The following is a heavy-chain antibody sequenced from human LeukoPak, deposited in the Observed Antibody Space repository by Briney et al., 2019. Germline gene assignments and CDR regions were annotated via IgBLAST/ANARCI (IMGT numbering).Heavy chain of an antibody. Sequence: ASVKVSCKASGCTFTSYGISWVRQAPGQGLEWMGWISAYNGNTNYAQKPQGRVTMTTDTSTSTAYMELRSLRSDDTAVYYCARDCSGGSCFIQHWGQGTLVTVSS. CDR1: GCTFTSYG. D-gene: IGHD2-15*01. V-gene: IGHV1-18*04. CDR3: ARDCSGGSCFIQH. J-gene: IGHJ1*01. CDR2: ISAYNGNT.